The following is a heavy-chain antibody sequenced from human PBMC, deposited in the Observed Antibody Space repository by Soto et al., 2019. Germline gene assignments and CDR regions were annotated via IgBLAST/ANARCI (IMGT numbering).Heavy chain of an antibody. J-gene: IGHJ6*02. Sequence: EVRLVESGGGLVKPWGSLRLSCVASGFTFNNAWMNWVRQAPWNGLDWVGRIRSKAVGGTEDYAAPVKGRFTISRDDSKNTLYLQMNSLKTEDTAVYYCTTLGNYYYSYHMDVWGQGTTVTVSS. CDR3: TTLGNYYYSYHMDV. CDR1: GFTFNNAW. V-gene: IGHV3-15*01. CDR2: IRSKAVGGTE. D-gene: IGHD3-16*01.